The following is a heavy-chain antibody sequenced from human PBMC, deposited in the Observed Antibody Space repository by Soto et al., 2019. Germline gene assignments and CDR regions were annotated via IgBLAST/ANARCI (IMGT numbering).Heavy chain of an antibody. CDR1: GFSLSNARMG. V-gene: IGHV2-26*01. CDR2: IFSNDEK. Sequence: QVTLKESGPVLVKPTETLTLTCTVSGFSLSNARMGVSWIRQPPGKALEWLAHIFSNDEKSYSTSLKSRLTISKDTSKSQVVLTMTNMHPVDTATYYCARIKFSYYYGSGSYLFDYWGQGTLVTVSS. J-gene: IGHJ4*02. D-gene: IGHD3-10*01. CDR3: ARIKFSYYYGSGSYLFDY.